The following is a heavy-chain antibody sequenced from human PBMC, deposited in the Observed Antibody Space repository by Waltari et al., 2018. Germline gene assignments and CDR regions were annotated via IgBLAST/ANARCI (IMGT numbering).Heavy chain of an antibody. CDR3: VRPLCHGNTCYDAFDV. CDR1: ADTFHGSS. J-gene: IGHJ3*01. CDR2: IIPFLGKP. Sequence: QVQLEQSGAVVTKPGASLRVSCTSVADTFHGSSISWVRQVAGQGLERMGRIIPFLGKPSYVPKSQGRVTFSADTSTDIAYMDLTRLTSDDTALYFCVRPLCHGNTCYDAFDVWGRGTRVTVSS. V-gene: IGHV1-69*02.